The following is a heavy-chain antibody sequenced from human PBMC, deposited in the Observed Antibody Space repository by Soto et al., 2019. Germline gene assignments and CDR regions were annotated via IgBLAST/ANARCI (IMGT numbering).Heavy chain of an antibody. CDR3: ARGSGYYYWDDY. V-gene: IGHV1-3*01. D-gene: IGHD3-22*01. CDR1: GYTFSNFA. J-gene: IGHJ4*02. Sequence: ASVKGSCKASGYTFSNFAMHWVRQAPGQRLEWMGWINAGNGNTKYSQKFQGRVTITRDTSASTAYMELSSLRSEDTAVYYCARGSGYYYWDDYWGQGTLVTVSS. CDR2: INAGNGNT.